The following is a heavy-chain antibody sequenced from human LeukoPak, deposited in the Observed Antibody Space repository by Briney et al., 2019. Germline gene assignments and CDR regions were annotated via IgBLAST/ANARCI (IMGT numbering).Heavy chain of an antibody. V-gene: IGHV4-59*08. CDR1: GGPVTGYY. Sequence: SETLSLTCTVSGGPVTGYYWSWIRQPPGKGLEWIGYIHYTGFTIYNPSLKSRVTISVDTSKNQFSLRLNSMTAADTAVYYCARDPPPWYYYMDVWGKGTTVTVSS. CDR3: ARDPPPWYYYMDV. J-gene: IGHJ6*03. CDR2: IHYTGFT.